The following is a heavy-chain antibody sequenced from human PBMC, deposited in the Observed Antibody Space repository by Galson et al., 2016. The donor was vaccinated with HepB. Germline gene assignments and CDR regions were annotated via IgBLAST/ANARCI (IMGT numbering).Heavy chain of an antibody. J-gene: IGHJ4*02. CDR3: ARVMGQWLPYF. D-gene: IGHD6-19*01. Sequence: QSGAEVKKPGESLRISCKGSGYTFRSYWIGWVRQMPGKGLEWMGIVYPAGSDTRYSPSFHGRVTISADKSISTLYLHWSSLKASDTAMYYCARVMGQWLPYFWGQGTLVTVAS. V-gene: IGHV5-51*01. CDR1: GYTFRSYW. CDR2: VYPAGSDT.